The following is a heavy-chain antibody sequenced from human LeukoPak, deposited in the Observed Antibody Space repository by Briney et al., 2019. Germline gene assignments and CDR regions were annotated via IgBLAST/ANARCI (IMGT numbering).Heavy chain of an antibody. D-gene: IGHD1-7*01. J-gene: IGHJ5*02. CDR3: ARTITGTTDNWFDP. V-gene: IGHV1-8*01. Sequence: ASVKVSCKASGYRFTSYYINWVRQATGRGPEWMGWMNPHSGDADYAQKFQGRVTMTEDTSTDTAYMELSSLRSEDTAVYYCARTITGTTDNWFDPWGQGTLVTVSS. CDR1: GYRFTSYY. CDR2: MNPHSGDA.